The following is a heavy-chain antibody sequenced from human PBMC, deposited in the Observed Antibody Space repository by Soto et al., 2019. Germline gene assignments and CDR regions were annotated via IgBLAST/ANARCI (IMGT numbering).Heavy chain of an antibody. CDR2: ISSSGDAI. V-gene: IGHV3-48*02. Sequence: EVQLVESGGDLVQPGGSLRLSCAASGFIFSDYTMTWVRQAPGRGLEFVSHISSSGDAIFYAESVKGRFTGSRDNAKNSLYLQMNSLRDDDTAVYFCARDHGGSTWFVGVYYFFGMDVWGQGSAVTVSS. D-gene: IGHD6-13*01. CDR1: GFIFSDYT. J-gene: IGHJ6*02. CDR3: ARDHGGSTWFVGVYYFFGMDV.